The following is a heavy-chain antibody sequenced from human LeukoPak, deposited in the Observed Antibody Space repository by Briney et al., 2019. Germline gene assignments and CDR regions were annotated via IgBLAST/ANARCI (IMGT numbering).Heavy chain of an antibody. J-gene: IGHJ4*02. CDR1: GGTFSSYA. CDR3: ARPESDSSSWYVF. Sequence: SVKVSCKASGGTFSSYAISWVRQAPGQGLEWMGRIIPIFGTANYAQKFQGRVTITTDESTSTAYMELSSLRSGDTAVYYCARPESDSSSWYVFWGQGTLVTVSS. CDR2: IIPIFGTA. D-gene: IGHD6-13*01. V-gene: IGHV1-69*05.